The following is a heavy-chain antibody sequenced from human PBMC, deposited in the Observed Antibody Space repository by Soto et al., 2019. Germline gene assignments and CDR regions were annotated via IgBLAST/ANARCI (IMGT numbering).Heavy chain of an antibody. Sequence: GGSLRLSCEVSGFSLSIYGMHWVRQAPGKGLEWVAVIWYEGITKNYADSVKGRFTISRDSSKNMVYLQMDSPKVEDTAVYYCARDVDRTSHLNWFDPWGQGVMVTVSS. D-gene: IGHD5-12*01. CDR1: GFSLSIYG. CDR3: ARDVDRTSHLNWFDP. J-gene: IGHJ5*02. V-gene: IGHV3-33*01. CDR2: IWYEGITK.